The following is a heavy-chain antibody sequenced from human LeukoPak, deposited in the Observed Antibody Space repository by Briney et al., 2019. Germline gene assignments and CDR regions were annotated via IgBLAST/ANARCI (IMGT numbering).Heavy chain of an antibody. Sequence: KPSETLSLTCTVSGGSISSYYWSWIRQPPEKGLEWIGYRYYSGSTNYNPSLKSRVTISVDTSKNQFSLKLSSVTAADTAVYYCARGSGSFHYWGQGTLVTVSS. CDR2: RYYSGST. D-gene: IGHD3-10*01. V-gene: IGHV4-59*01. CDR1: GGSISSYY. J-gene: IGHJ4*02. CDR3: ARGSGSFHY.